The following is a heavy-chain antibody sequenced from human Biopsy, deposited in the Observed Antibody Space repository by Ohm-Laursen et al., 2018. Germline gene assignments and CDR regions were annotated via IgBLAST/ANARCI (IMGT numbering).Heavy chain of an antibody. V-gene: IGHV4-34*01. Sequence: SETLSLTCAVYGESFNGYYWSWIRQTPGEGLEWIGEINHSGRTNYNPSLKSRVNISADKSNNQFSLKLTSVTSADTAVYFCGNEVHGRDYWGLGALVTVSS. J-gene: IGHJ4*02. CDR2: INHSGRT. CDR1: GESFNGYY. D-gene: IGHD2-15*01. CDR3: GNEVHGRDY.